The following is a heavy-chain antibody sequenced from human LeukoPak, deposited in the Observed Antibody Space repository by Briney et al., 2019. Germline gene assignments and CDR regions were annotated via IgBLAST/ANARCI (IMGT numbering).Heavy chain of an antibody. J-gene: IGHJ6*02. D-gene: IGHD3-22*01. V-gene: IGHV1-2*02. CDR3: ARDRTDSSGYYYYYYGMDV. Sequence: ASVKVPCKASGYTFTGYYMHWVRQAPGQGLEWMGWINPNSGGTNYAQKFQGRVTMTRDTSISTAYMELSRLRSDDTAVYYCARDRTDSSGYYYYYYGMDVWGQGTTVTVSS. CDR2: INPNSGGT. CDR1: GYTFTGYY.